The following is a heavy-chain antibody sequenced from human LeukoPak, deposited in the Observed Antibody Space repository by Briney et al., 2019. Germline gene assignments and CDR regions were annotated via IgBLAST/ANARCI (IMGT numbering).Heavy chain of an antibody. Sequence: SETLSLTCTVSGGSITSYYWSWIRQPPGKGLEWIGYIYYSGSTNYNPSLKSRVTISVDTSKNQFSLKLSSVTAADTAVYYCARDLVVGATTDYWGQGTLVTVSS. CDR3: ARDLVVGATTDY. D-gene: IGHD1-26*01. CDR2: IYYSGST. CDR1: GGSITSYY. V-gene: IGHV4-59*01. J-gene: IGHJ4*02.